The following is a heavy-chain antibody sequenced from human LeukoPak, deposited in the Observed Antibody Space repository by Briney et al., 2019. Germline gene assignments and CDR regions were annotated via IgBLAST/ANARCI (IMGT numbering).Heavy chain of an antibody. D-gene: IGHD3-10*01. CDR2: TNSDGSRT. Sequence: PGGSLRLSCAASGFTFSTYWMHWVRQAPGKGLVWVSHTNSDGSRTDYADSVKGRFTISRDNAENTLYLQMNSLRVEDTAVYYCARDRGINMVRGVIDYWGQETLVTVSS. J-gene: IGHJ4*02. V-gene: IGHV3-74*01. CDR3: ARDRGINMVRGVIDY. CDR1: GFTFSTYW.